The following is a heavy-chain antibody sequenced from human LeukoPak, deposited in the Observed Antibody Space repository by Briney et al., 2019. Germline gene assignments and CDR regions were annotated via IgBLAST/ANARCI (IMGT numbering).Heavy chain of an antibody. V-gene: IGHV3-48*03. D-gene: IGHD2-2*01. CDR1: GFTFSSYE. CDR3: ARGMYPNRKYYFDY. CDR2: ITTSGTTI. J-gene: IGHJ4*02. Sequence: PGGSLRLSCAASGFTFSSYEMNWVRQAPGKGLEWVSYITTSGTTIYYADSVKGRFTISRDNAKNSLYLQMNSLRAEDTAVYYCARGMYPNRKYYFDYWGQGTLVTVSS.